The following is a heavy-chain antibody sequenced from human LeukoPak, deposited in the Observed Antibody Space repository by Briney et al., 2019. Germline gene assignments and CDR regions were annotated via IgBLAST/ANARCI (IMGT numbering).Heavy chain of an antibody. J-gene: IGHJ4*02. D-gene: IGHD6-19*01. CDR3: ATSQSSVAGIVGD. Sequence: GGSLRLSCAAFGFTFSSHGMHWVRQTPGKGLEWVAFIRHDGSYQQYVDSVKGRFTVSRDNAKNSLYLQMNSLRVEDTAVYYCATSQSSVAGIVGDWGQGTLVTVSS. CDR1: GFTFSSHG. CDR2: IRHDGSYQ. V-gene: IGHV3-30*02.